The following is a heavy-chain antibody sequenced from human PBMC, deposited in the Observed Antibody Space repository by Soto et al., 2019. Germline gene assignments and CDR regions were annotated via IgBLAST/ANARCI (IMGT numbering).Heavy chain of an antibody. CDR1: GYTFTDYY. V-gene: IGHV1-2*02. CDR3: ASEDCRNTNCLKGFDY. Sequence: VKVSCKTSGYTFTDYYVHWVRQAPGQGFEWVGGINPKSGGPKYVPKFQGRVTVTRDTSTSTAYMELNRLTSDDTAVYYCASEDCRNTNCLKGFDYWGQGTLVTVSS. D-gene: IGHD2-15*01. J-gene: IGHJ4*02. CDR2: INPKSGGP.